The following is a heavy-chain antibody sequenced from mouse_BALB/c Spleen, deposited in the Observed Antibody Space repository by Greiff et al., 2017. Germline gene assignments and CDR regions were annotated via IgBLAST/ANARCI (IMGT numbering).Heavy chain of an antibody. CDR1: GYNFTSYW. CDR2: IYPGSGST. D-gene: IGHD2-14*01. J-gene: IGHJ4*01. Sequence: QVQLQQPGAELVKPGTSVKLSCKASGYNFTSYWINWVKLRPGQGLEWIGDIYPGSGSTNYNEKFKSKATLTVDTSYSTAYMQLSSLASEDSALYYCARDYRYGGYYAMDYWGQGTSVTVSS. CDR3: ARDYRYGGYYAMDY. V-gene: IGHV1-55*01.